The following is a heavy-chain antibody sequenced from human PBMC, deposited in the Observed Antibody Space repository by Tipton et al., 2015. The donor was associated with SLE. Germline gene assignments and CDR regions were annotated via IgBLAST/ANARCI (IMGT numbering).Heavy chain of an antibody. D-gene: IGHD3-10*01. V-gene: IGHV1-18*01. CDR1: GYTFTSYG. Sequence: QLVQSGAEVKKPGASVKVSCKASGYTFTSYGISWVRQAPGQGLEWMGWISAYNGNTNYAQKLQGRVTMTADTSTSTVYMELSSLRSEDTAVYYCARGRVTILRGVPGYWGQGTLVTVSS. J-gene: IGHJ4*02. CDR3: ARGRVTILRGVPGY. CDR2: ISAYNGNT.